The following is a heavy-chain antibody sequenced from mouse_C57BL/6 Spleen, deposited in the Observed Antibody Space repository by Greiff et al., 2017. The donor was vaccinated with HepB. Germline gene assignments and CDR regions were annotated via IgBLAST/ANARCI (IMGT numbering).Heavy chain of an antibody. D-gene: IGHD1-1*01. J-gene: IGHJ1*03. Sequence: QVQLQQPGAELVKPGASVKLSCKASGYTFTSYWMHWVKQRPGQGLEWIGMIHPNSGSTNYNEKFKSKATLTVDKSSSTAYMQLSSLTSEDSAVYYCARGNYYYGSSYYFDVWSTGTTVTVSS. CDR1: GYTFTSYW. V-gene: IGHV1-64*01. CDR3: ARGNYYYGSSYYFDV. CDR2: IHPNSGST.